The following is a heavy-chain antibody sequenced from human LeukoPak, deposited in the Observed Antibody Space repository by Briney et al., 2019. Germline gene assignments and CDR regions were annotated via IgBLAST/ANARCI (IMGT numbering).Heavy chain of an antibody. J-gene: IGHJ3*02. D-gene: IGHD2-15*01. Sequence: PSETLSLTCTVSGGSINNYYWSWIRQPAGKGLEWIGRIYTRGSTNCNPSLKSRVTMSVDTSKNQFSLKLSSVTAADTAVYYCARGRYCSADICSGGDAFDIWGQGTMVSVSS. CDR2: IYTRGST. CDR1: GGSINNYY. CDR3: ARGRYCSADICSGGDAFDI. V-gene: IGHV4-4*07.